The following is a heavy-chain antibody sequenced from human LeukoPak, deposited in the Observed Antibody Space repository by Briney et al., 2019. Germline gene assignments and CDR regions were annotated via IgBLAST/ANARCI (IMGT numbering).Heavy chain of an antibody. CDR2: INHSGST. CDR1: GGSFSGYY. Sequence: SETLSLTCAVYGGSFSGYYWSWVRQPPGKGMEWVGEINHSGSTNYTPSLKSRVTISVVPSKTQFSLKLSSLTAADTAVYYCARGRVDFDYWGQGTLVTVSS. J-gene: IGHJ4*02. CDR3: ARGRVDFDY. V-gene: IGHV4-34*01. D-gene: IGHD2-15*01.